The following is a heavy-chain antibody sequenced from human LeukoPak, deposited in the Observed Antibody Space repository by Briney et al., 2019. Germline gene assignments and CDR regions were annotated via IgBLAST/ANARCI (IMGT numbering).Heavy chain of an antibody. CDR1: GGTFSSYA. D-gene: IGHD5-18*01. CDR3: ARAPQLWLLSYFDY. V-gene: IGHV1-69*05. CDR2: IIPIFGTA. J-gene: IGHJ4*02. Sequence: SVRVSCKASGGTFSSYAISWVRQAPGQGLEWMGGIIPIFGTANYAQKFQGRVTITTDESTSTAYMELSSLRSEDTAVYYCARAPQLWLLSYFDYWGQGTLVTVSS.